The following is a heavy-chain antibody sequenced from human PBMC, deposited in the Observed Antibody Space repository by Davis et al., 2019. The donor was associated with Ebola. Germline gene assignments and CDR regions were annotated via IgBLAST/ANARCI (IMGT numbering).Heavy chain of an antibody. CDR2: IIPIFGTA. CDR3: ARGYCSSTSCYGVPFDY. V-gene: IGHV1-69*13. Sequence: SVKVSCKASGGTFSSYAISWVRQAPGQGLEWMGGIIPIFGTANYAQKFQGRVTITADESTSTAYMELSSLRSEDTAVYYCARGYCSSTSCYGVPFDYWGQGTLVTVSS. CDR1: GGTFSSYA. D-gene: IGHD2-2*01. J-gene: IGHJ4*02.